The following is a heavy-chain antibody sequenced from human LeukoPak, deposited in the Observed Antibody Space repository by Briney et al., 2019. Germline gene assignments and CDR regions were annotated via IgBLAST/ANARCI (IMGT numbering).Heavy chain of an antibody. J-gene: IGHJ5*02. CDR1: GFTFSGHW. CDR3: ARDLTRKLGFDP. Sequence: GGSLRLSCAASGFTFSGHWMSWVRQAPGKGLEWVANTDQDGSKKNYVDSVKGRFTISRDNAKNSLYLQMNSLRAEDTAMYYCARDLTRKLGFDPWGQGTLVTVSS. CDR2: TDQDGSKK. D-gene: IGHD6-6*01. V-gene: IGHV3-7*01.